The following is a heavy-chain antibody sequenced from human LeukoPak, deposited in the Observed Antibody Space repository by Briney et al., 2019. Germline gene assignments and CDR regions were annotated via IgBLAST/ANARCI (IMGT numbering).Heavy chain of an antibody. Sequence: GASVKVSCKASGGTFSSYAISWVRQAPGQGLEWMGRIIPILGIANYAQKFQGRVTITADKSTSTAYMELSSLRSEDTAVYYCARDRALYDSSGYLPLGYWGQGTLVTVSS. D-gene: IGHD3-22*01. J-gene: IGHJ4*02. CDR1: GGTFSSYA. CDR3: ARDRALYDSSGYLPLGY. V-gene: IGHV1-69*04. CDR2: IIPILGIA.